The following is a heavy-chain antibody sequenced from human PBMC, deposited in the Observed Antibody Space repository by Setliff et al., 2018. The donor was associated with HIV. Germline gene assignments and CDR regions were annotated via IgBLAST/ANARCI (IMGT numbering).Heavy chain of an antibody. D-gene: IGHD3-3*01. CDR3: ARTEYYDFWSGPRGFDP. V-gene: IGHV1-2*02. CDR2: INPNSGGT. J-gene: IGHJ5*02. CDR1: GYTFTGYY. Sequence: ASVKVSCKASGYTFTGYYVHWVRQAPGQGLEWMGWINPNSGGTNYAQKFQGRVTMTRDTSISTAHMELSRLTSDDTAVYYCARTEYYDFWSGPRGFDPWGQGTLVTVSS.